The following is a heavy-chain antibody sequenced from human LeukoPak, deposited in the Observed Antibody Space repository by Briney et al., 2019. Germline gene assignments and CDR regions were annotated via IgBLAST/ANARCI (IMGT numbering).Heavy chain of an antibody. D-gene: IGHD4-17*01. CDR1: GGSISSYY. CDR2: IYYSGST. V-gene: IGHV4-59*12. Sequence: SETLSLTCTVSGGSISSYYWSWIRQPPGKGLEWIGYIYYSGSTNYNPSLKSRVTISVDTSKNQFSLKLSSVTAADTAVYYCARDRYGDYVPSFDYWGQGTLVTVSS. CDR3: ARDRYGDYVPSFDY. J-gene: IGHJ4*02.